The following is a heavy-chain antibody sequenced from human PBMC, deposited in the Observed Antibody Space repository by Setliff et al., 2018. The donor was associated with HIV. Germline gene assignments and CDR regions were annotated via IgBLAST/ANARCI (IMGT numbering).Heavy chain of an antibody. D-gene: IGHD2-2*01. CDR1: GFTFRDYY. Sequence: KPGGSLRLSCAASGFTFRDYYMIWIRQAPGKGLEWVSYISSAATIISYADSVKGRFTISRDDATNSLYLQRNRLRAEDTAVYYCARDLVRVSAHQDDYWGQGTLVTVSS. J-gene: IGHJ4*02. CDR3: ARDLVRVSAHQDDY. CDR2: ISSAATII. V-gene: IGHV3-11*01.